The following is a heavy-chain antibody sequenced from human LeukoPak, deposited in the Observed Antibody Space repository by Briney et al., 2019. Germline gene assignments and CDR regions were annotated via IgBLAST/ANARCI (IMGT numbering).Heavy chain of an antibody. J-gene: IGHJ4*02. V-gene: IGHV3-9*01. CDR1: GFTFDDYA. CDR3: AKGTGRYWVFFDS. Sequence: GRSLRLSCAASGFTFDDYAMHWVRLAPGKGLEWVSGISWNSGSIDYAASVKGRFTIARDNAKNSLYLQMNSLRPEDTALFYCAKGTGRYWVFFDSWGLGTQVTVSS. D-gene: IGHD1-26*01. CDR2: ISWNSGSI.